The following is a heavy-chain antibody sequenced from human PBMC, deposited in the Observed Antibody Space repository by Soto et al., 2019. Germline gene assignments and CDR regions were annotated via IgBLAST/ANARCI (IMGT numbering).Heavy chain of an antibody. V-gene: IGHV1-69*10. CDR2: IIPVLVKI. CDR1: GTTFSSYG. CDR3: ARGTLFCGGDCYFDH. J-gene: IGHJ4*02. Sequence: GASVKVSCKASGTTFSSYGFNWVRQALGQGLELMGGIIPVLVKINYAHKFQGRVTLPADKSTSTVYMDLSSLRSEDTAVYYCARGTLFCGGDCYFDHWGLGTLVTVSS. D-gene: IGHD2-21*02.